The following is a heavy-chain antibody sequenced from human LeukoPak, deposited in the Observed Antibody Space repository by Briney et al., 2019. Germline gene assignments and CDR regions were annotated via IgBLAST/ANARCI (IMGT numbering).Heavy chain of an antibody. J-gene: IGHJ5*02. Sequence: PSETLSLTCTVSGGSISSYYWSWIRQPAGKGLEWIGRIYTSGSTNYNPSLKSRVTMSVDTSKNQFSLQLTSVTAADTAVYYCARDRPAIAATGKWFDPWAREPWSPSSQ. CDR1: GGSISSYY. CDR3: ARDRPAIAATGKWFDP. V-gene: IGHV4-4*07. D-gene: IGHD6-13*01. CDR2: IYTSGST.